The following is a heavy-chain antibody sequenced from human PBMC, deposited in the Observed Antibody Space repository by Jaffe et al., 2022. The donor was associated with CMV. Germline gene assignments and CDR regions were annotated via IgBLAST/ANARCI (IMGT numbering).Heavy chain of an antibody. CDR3: AKSIAGTPPLRYFDL. CDR1: GFTFDDYA. J-gene: IGHJ2*01. D-gene: IGHD6-13*01. V-gene: IGHV3-9*01. Sequence: EVQLVESGGGLVQPGRSLRLSCAASGFTFDDYAMHWVRQAPGKGLEWVSGISWNSGSIGYADSVKGRFTISRDNAKNSLYLQMNSLRAEDTALYYCAKSIAGTPPLRYFDLWGRGTLVTVSS. CDR2: ISWNSGSI.